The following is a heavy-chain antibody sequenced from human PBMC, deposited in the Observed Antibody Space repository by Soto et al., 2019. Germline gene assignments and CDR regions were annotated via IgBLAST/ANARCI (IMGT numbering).Heavy chain of an antibody. D-gene: IGHD3-10*01. V-gene: IGHV3-15*07. J-gene: IGHJ2*01. CDR3: TPELSRGMRYWYFDL. Sequence: EVQLVESGGGLVKPGGSLRLSCAASGFTFSNAWMNWVRQAPGKGLEWVGRIKSKTDGGTTDYAAPVKGRFTISRDDSKNTLYLQMNSLKIEDTAVYYCTPELSRGMRYWYFDLWGRGTLVTVSS. CDR1: GFTFSNAW. CDR2: IKSKTDGGTT.